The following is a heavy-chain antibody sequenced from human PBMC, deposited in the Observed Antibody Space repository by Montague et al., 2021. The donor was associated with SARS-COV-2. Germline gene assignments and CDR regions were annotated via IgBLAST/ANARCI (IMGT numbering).Heavy chain of an antibody. CDR2: IYYTGST. V-gene: IGHV4-59*01. J-gene: IGHJ4*02. CDR3: ARGGGWKRHFDY. D-gene: IGHD4-23*01. Sequence: SETLSLTCNVSGGSINNYYWSWIRQSPGRGLEWIGYIYYTGSTTRNPSLDSRVTISLDTSRDLVSLELRSLTAADTAVYYCARGGGWKRHFDYWGQGTLVAVYS. CDR1: GGSINNYY.